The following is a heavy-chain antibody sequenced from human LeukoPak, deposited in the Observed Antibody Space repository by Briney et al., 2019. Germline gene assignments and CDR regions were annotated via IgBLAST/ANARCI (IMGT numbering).Heavy chain of an antibody. J-gene: IGHJ4*02. CDR2: INHSGST. Sequence: SETLSLTCAVYGGSFSGYYWSWIRQPPGKGLEWIGEINHSGSTNYNPSLKSRVTISVDTSKNQFSLKLSSVTAADTAAYYCARGGKTATIDYWGQGTLVTVSS. CDR1: GGSFSGYY. CDR3: ARGGKTATIDY. D-gene: IGHD5-24*01. V-gene: IGHV4-34*01.